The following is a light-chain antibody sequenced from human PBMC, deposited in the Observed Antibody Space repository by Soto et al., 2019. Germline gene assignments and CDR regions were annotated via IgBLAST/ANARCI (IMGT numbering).Light chain of an antibody. J-gene: IGKJ1*01. CDR1: QSLSSY. V-gene: IGKV1-5*01. CDR2: DAS. CDR3: QQYNSYPWT. Sequence: DIQMTQSPSTLSASVGDRVTTTCRASQSLSSYLAWYQQKPGKAPNLLIYDASNLESGVPSRFSGSGSGTEFTLTISSLQPDDFATYYCQQYNSYPWTFGLGTKVDIK.